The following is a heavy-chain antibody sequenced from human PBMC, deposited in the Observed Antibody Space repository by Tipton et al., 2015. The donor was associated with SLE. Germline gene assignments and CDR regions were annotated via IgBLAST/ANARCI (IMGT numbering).Heavy chain of an antibody. J-gene: IGHJ1*01. CDR3: ARDAPGAAAGAFQH. V-gene: IGHV3-30*03. Sequence: SLRLSCAASGFTFSSYGMHWVRQAPGKGLEWVAVISYDGSNKYYADSVKGRFTISRDNSKNTLYLQMNSLRAEDTAVYYCARDAPGAAAGAFQHWGQGTLVTVSS. D-gene: IGHD6-13*01. CDR1: GFTFSSYG. CDR2: ISYDGSNK.